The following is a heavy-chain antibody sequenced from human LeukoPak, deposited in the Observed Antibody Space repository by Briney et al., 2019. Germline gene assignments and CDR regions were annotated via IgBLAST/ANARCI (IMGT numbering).Heavy chain of an antibody. CDR3: AKDTYSSGWGPSDY. CDR1: GGSISSYY. J-gene: IGHJ4*02. D-gene: IGHD6-19*01. V-gene: IGHV4-59*01. CDR2: IYYSGST. Sequence: SETLSLTCTVSGGSISSYYWSWIRQPPGKGLEWIGYIYYSGSTNYSPSLKSRVTISVDTSKNQFSLKLSSVTAADTAVYYCAKDTYSSGWGPSDYWGQGTLVTVSS.